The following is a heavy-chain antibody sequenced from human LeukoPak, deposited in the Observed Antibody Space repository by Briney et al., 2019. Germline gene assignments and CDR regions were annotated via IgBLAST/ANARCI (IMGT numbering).Heavy chain of an antibody. J-gene: IGHJ6*02. CDR3: ARAQLNLLVDFGMDV. D-gene: IGHD1-1*01. CDR1: GGSFSGYY. CDR2: INHSGST. V-gene: IGHV4-34*01. Sequence: PSETLSLTCAVYGGSFSGYYWSWIRQPPGKGLEWIGEINHSGSTNYNPSLKSRVTISVDTSKTQFSLKLSSVTAVDTAVYYCARAQLNLLVDFGMDVWGQGTTVTVSS.